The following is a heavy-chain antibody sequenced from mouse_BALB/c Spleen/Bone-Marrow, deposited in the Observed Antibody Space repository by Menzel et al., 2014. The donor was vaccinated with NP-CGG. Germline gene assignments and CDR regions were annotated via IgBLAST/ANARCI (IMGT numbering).Heavy chain of an antibody. Sequence: EVKVVESGGDLVKPGGSLKLSCAASGFTFSSYGMSWVRQTPDKRLEWVATISSGGSYTYYPDSVKGRFTISRDNAKSTLYLQMSSLKSEDTAMYYCARLGRDYFDYWGQGTTLTVSS. D-gene: IGHD4-1*01. V-gene: IGHV5-6*01. J-gene: IGHJ2*01. CDR3: ARLGRDYFDY. CDR1: GFTFSSYG. CDR2: ISSGGSYT.